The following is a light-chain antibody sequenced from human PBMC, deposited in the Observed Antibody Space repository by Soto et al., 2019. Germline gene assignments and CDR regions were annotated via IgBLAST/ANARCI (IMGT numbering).Light chain of an antibody. Sequence: QSVLTQPPSVSGAPGQRVTISCIGGSSNIGAGYNVHWYQQLPGTAPKLLISGDNNRPSGVPDRFSSSKSGTSASLAITGLQDEDEADYYCQSYDRSLSGSRVVFGGGTKLTVL. CDR2: GDN. CDR3: QSYDRSLSGSRVV. V-gene: IGLV1-40*01. CDR1: SSNIGAGYN. J-gene: IGLJ2*01.